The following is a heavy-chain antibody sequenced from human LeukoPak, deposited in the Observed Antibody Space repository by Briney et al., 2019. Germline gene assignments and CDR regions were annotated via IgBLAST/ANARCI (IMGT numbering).Heavy chain of an antibody. CDR1: GFTFSSYA. CDR2: ISYDGSNK. Sequence: GGSLRLSCAASGFTFSSYAMHWVRQAPGKGLDWVAVISYDGSNKYYADSVKGRFTISRDNSKNTLYLQMNSLRAEDTAVYYCARAGPTSLYYYDSSGYYPAADYWGQGTLVTVSS. D-gene: IGHD3-22*01. CDR3: ARAGPTSLYYYDSSGYYPAADY. V-gene: IGHV3-30*04. J-gene: IGHJ4*02.